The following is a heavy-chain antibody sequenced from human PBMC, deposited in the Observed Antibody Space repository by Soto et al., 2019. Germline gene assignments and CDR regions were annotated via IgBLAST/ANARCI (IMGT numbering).Heavy chain of an antibody. D-gene: IGHD2-2*01. CDR3: ATERYCITTTCSAFDY. CDR2: INPNSGGT. Sequence: ASVKVFCKASGYTFTDSYIHWVRQAPGQGLEWMGWINPNSGGTNYAEKFQDWVTMTRDTAITTAYMELRRLRSDDSAMYYCATERYCITTTCSAFDYWGQGTLVTVSS. V-gene: IGHV1-2*04. CDR1: GYTFTDSY. J-gene: IGHJ4*02.